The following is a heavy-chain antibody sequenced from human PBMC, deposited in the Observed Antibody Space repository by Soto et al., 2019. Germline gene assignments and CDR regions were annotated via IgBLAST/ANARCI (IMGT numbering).Heavy chain of an antibody. CDR1: VFTFRNPW. J-gene: IGHJ4*01. CDR3: TTDSYTTIIMVRFDY. V-gene: IGHV3-15*07. Sequence: GGPRRLSLQPSVFTFRNPWKNGVPRAREKGRGGVGRVKSKTQGGKTDYAEPEKARFPISRDVSKNKVYGQMNSLKIEDTAFYYCTTDSYTTIIMVRFDYWGHGTLVTVSS. CDR2: VKSKTQGGKT. D-gene: IGHD3-22*01.